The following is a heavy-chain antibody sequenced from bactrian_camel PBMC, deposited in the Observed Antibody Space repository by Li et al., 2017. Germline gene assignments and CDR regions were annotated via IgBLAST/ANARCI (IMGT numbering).Heavy chain of an antibody. V-gene: IGHV3S1*01. CDR2: FYSTGGAT. CDR3: AKDLIEWWLLQDY. CDR1: GYLRNC. Sequence: VQLVESGGGSVQAGGSLRLSCAVSGYLRNCMGWFRQVPGQEREGVASFYSTGGATYYADSVKGRFTISRDNAKSTLYLQMDSLRPEDTAMYYCAKDLIEWWLLQDYWGPGTQVTVS. J-gene: IGHJ4*01. D-gene: IGHD2*01.